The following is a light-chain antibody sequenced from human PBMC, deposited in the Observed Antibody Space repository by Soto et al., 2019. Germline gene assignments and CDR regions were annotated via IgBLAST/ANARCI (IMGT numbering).Light chain of an antibody. Sequence: QSVLTQPPSASGSPGQSVTISCAGTSNDVGGYNYVSWYQQHPGKAPKLIIYEVVKRPSGVPDRFSGSRSGNTASLTVSGLQAEDEADYYCSSFAGADIFVFGTGTKVTVL. J-gene: IGLJ1*01. CDR2: EVV. CDR1: SNDVGGYNY. V-gene: IGLV2-8*01. CDR3: SSFAGADIFV.